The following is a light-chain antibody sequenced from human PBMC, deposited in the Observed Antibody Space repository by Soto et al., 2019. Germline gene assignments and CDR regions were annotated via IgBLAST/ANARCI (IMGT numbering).Light chain of an antibody. J-gene: IGKJ5*01. CDR1: ESLGNNY. CDR2: GAT. CDR3: QQYGRLPIT. Sequence: SVLTQSTGTLSFSPGGSATLSCRASESLGNNYLAWYKQKPGQSPRLLFSGATSRASGIPDRFSGSGSGTDFTLTISRVEPEDFGVYFCQQYGRLPITFGQGTLLEI. V-gene: IGKV3-20*01.